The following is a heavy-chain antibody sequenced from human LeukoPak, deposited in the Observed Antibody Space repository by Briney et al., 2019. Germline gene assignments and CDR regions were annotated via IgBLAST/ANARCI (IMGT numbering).Heavy chain of an antibody. CDR2: INPDGSIT. Sequence: GGSLRLSCAASGFTFSSSWMHWVRQAPGKGLVWVSRINPDGSITSHADSVQGRFTISRDNAKNTVYLQMNSLRAEDTAVYYCARGVGGDRDYWGQGTLVTVSS. CDR3: ARGVGGDRDY. V-gene: IGHV3-74*01. J-gene: IGHJ4*02. CDR1: GFTFSSSW. D-gene: IGHD2-21*02.